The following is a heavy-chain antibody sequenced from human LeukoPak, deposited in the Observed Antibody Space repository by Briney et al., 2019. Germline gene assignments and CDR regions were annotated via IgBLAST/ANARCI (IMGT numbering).Heavy chain of an antibody. Sequence: GASVKVSCKTSGYIFSNYGITWVRQATGQGLEWMGWMNPNSGNTGYAQKFQGRVTMTRNTSISTAYMELSSLRSEDTAVYYCAREGLRYDSSGYDWEPWFDPWGQGTLVTVSS. CDR1: GYIFSNYG. CDR3: AREGLRYDSSGYDWEPWFDP. J-gene: IGHJ5*02. CDR2: MNPNSGNT. D-gene: IGHD3-22*01. V-gene: IGHV1-8*02.